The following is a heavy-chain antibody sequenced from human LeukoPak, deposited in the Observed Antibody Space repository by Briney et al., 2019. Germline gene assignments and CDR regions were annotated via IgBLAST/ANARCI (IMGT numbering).Heavy chain of an antibody. Sequence: SETLSLTCAVSGYSISSGYYWGRIRQPPGKGLEWIVSIFYSGSAYYNPSLKSRVTISLDTSKNQFSLKLRSVTATDTAVYYCASINWSRSYFDYWGQGTLVTVSS. D-gene: IGHD1-1*01. CDR1: GYSISSGYY. CDR2: IFYSGSA. J-gene: IGHJ4*02. V-gene: IGHV4-38-2*01. CDR3: ASINWSRSYFDY.